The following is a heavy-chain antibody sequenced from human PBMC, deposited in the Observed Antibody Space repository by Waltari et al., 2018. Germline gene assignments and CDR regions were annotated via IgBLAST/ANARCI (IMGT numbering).Heavy chain of an antibody. J-gene: IGHJ4*02. CDR3: ARAGSIDRIVGVTHFDY. CDR2: ICYSGST. V-gene: IGHV4-30-4*08. CDR1: GASVRRGDFC. D-gene: IGHD3-22*01. Sequence: QVQLQESGPGLVKPSQTLALTCAVSGASVRRGDFCWSWIRQPPGKGLEWIGYICYSGSTYYNPSLKSRLSMSVDTSKNQFSLNLNSVSAADTAMYYCARAGSIDRIVGVTHFDYWGQGTLVTVSS.